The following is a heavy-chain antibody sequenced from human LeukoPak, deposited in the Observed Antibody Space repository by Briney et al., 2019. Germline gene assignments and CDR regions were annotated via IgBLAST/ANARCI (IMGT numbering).Heavy chain of an antibody. CDR1: GYTFTSYD. V-gene: IGHV1-8*03. J-gene: IGHJ4*02. CDR2: MNPNSGNT. D-gene: IGHD6-13*01. CDR3: AAVQYSSSGLRDEDY. Sequence: ASVKVSCKASGYTFTSYDINWVRQATGQGLEWMGWMNPNSGNTGYAQKFQGRVTITRNTSISTAYMELSSLRSEDTAVYYCAAVQYSSSGLRDEDYWGQGTLVTVSS.